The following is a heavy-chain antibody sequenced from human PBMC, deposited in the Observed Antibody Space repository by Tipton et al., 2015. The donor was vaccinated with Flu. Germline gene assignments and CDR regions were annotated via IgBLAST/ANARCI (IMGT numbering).Heavy chain of an antibody. CDR2: IYYSGST. D-gene: IGHD3-10*01. J-gene: IGHJ4*02. CDR1: GGSLSSYY. CDR3: ARGSGSGTYVIFDF. Sequence: TLSLTCTVSGGSLSSYYWSWIRQPAGKGLEWIGYIYYSGSTNYNPSLKSRVTISVDTSKNQFSLKLSSVTAADTAVYYCARGSGSGTYVIFDFWGQGTLVTVSS. V-gene: IGHV4-59*12.